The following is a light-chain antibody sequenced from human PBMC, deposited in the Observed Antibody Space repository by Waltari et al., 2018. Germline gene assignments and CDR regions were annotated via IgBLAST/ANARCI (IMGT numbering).Light chain of an antibody. V-gene: IGLV2-14*01. CDR3: SSYTTSSAPGV. J-gene: IGLJ1*01. CDR1: DSTVGVSVL. CDR2: EVS. Sequence: SALTQPASVSGSPAQSITISCSVTDSTVGVSVLVSLYQQHPGKAPHLIIYEVSNRPSGISNRFSAAKSGNTASLTISGLQAEDEADYYCSSYTTSSAPGVFGTGTRVTVL.